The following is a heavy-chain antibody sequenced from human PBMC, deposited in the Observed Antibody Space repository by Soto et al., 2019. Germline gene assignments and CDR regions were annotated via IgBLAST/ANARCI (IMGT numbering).Heavy chain of an antibody. CDR2: ISAYNGNT. CDR1: GYTFTSYG. J-gene: IGHJ5*02. CDR3: AGDRRWFDP. Sequence: ASVKVSCKASGYTFTSYGLSWLRQAPGQGLECMGWISAYNGNTNYAQKLQGRVTMTTDASTSTAYVELRRLRSDYTAVYYCAGDRRWFDPWGQGTLVPVSS. V-gene: IGHV1-18*01.